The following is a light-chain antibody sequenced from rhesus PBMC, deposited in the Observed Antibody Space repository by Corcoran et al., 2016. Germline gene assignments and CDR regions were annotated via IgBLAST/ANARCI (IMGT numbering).Light chain of an antibody. V-gene: IGKV1-44*02. CDR1: QTISSY. Sequence: DIQMTQSPSSLSASVGDRVTITCRASQTISSYLAWYQQKPGTVPKLLIDAASSLESGVPSRVSGSGSGTEFTLTISSLQPEDFATYFCQQHNSHPLAFGGGTKVEIK. CDR3: QQHNSHPLA. J-gene: IGKJ4*01. CDR2: AAS.